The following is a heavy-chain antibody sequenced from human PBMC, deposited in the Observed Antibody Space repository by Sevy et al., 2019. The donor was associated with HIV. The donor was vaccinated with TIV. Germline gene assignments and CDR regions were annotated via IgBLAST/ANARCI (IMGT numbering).Heavy chain of an antibody. CDR1: GFTFSSYS. D-gene: IGHD3-10*01. V-gene: IGHV3-48*02. J-gene: IGHJ6*03. CDR2: ISSSSTI. Sequence: WGSLRLSCAASGFTFSSYSMNWVRQAPGKGLEWVSYISSSSTIYYADSVKGRFTISRDNAKNSLYLQMNSLRDEDTAVYYCARDRAQFRESLYYMDVWGKGTTVTISS. CDR3: ARDRAQFRESLYYMDV.